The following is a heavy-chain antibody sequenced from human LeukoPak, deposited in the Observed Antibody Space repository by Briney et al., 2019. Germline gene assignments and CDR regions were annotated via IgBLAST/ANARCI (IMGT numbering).Heavy chain of an antibody. Sequence: SETLSLTCTVSGGSISSGNSYWSWIRQHPGKGLEWIGNIYDGGKTYDNPSLKSRITMSIDTSKNQFSLRLRSVTAADAAIYFCARGPRSNTYYYYFYIDVWGIGTTVTVSS. CDR1: GGSISSGNSY. J-gene: IGHJ6*03. V-gene: IGHV4-31*03. CDR2: IYDGGKT. CDR3: ARGPRSNTYYYYFYIDV.